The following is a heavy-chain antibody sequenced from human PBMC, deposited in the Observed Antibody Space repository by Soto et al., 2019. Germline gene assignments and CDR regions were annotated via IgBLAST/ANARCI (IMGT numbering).Heavy chain of an antibody. CDR1: GFTFSSYA. D-gene: IGHD2-15*01. J-gene: IGHJ4*02. Sequence: EVQLLESGGGLVQPGGSLRLSCAASGFTFSSYAMSWVRQAPGKGLEWVSAICGSGGATYYTDSVKGRFTISRDNSKNTLQLQMNNLRAEDTAIYYCAKGSGGNCYSHFDYCGQGTLVTVSS. CDR3: AKGSGGNCYSHFDY. V-gene: IGHV3-23*01. CDR2: ICGSGGAT.